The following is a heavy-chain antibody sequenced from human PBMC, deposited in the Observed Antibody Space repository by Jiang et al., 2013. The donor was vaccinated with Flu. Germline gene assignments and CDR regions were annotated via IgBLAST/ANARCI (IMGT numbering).Heavy chain of an antibody. Sequence: GIIYPGDSDTRYSPSFQGQVTISADKSISTAYLQWSSLKASDTAMYYCARLERWLQFSFIDYWGQGTLVTVSS. CDR2: IYPGDSDT. J-gene: IGHJ4*02. V-gene: IGHV5-51*01. CDR3: ARLERWLQFSFIDY. D-gene: IGHD5-24*01.